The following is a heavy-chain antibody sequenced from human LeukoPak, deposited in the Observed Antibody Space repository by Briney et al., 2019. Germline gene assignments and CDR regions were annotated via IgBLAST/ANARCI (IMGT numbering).Heavy chain of an antibody. CDR3: AKELALSWQQLVPRRGGY. Sequence: QPGGSLRLSCAASGFTFSSYAMSWVRQAPGKGLEWVSAISGSGGSTYYADSVKGRFTISRDNSKNTLYLQMNSLRAEDTAVYYCAKELALSWQQLVPRRGGYWGQGTLVTVSS. J-gene: IGHJ4*02. V-gene: IGHV3-23*01. D-gene: IGHD6-13*01. CDR2: ISGSGGST. CDR1: GFTFSSYA.